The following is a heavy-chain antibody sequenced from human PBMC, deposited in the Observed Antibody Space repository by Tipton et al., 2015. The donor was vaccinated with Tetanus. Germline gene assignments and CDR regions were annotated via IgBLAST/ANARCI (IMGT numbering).Heavy chain of an antibody. V-gene: IGHV3-21*01. J-gene: IGHJ4*02. CDR2: ISSSSSYI. CDR1: GFTFSSYS. Sequence: SLRLSCAASGFTFSSYSMNWVRQAPGKGLEWVSSISSSSSYIYYADSVKGRFTISRDNAKNSLYLQMNSLRAEDTAVYYCARDLKGSSGGDYWGQGTLVTVSS. CDR3: ARDLKGSSGGDY. D-gene: IGHD6-6*01.